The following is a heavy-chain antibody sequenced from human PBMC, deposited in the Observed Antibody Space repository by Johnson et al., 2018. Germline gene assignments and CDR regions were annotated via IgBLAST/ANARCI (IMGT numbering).Heavy chain of an antibody. V-gene: IGHV3-7*01. J-gene: IGHJ3*02. CDR2: IKQDGSEK. CDR1: GFTFSSYW. D-gene: IGHD2-8*01. Sequence: VQLVQSGGGLVQPGGSLRLSCAASGFTFSSYWMSWVRQAPGKGLEWVANIKQDGSEKYYVDSVKGRFTISRDNAKTSLYLQMNSLRAEDTAVYDCARIYCTNGVCYTPLDAFDIWGQGTMVTVSS. CDR3: ARIYCTNGVCYTPLDAFDI.